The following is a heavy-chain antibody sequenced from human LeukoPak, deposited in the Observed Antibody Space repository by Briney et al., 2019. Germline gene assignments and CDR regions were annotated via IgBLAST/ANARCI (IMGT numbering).Heavy chain of an antibody. D-gene: IGHD2-21*02. V-gene: IGHV3-43*02. CDR3: AKSTMVTRFPYGMDV. J-gene: IGHJ6*02. CDR2: ISGDGGST. CDR1: GFTFSTYA. Sequence: GGSLRLSCAASGFTFSTYAMTWVRQAPEKGLEWVSSISGDGGSTYYADSVKGRFTISRDNSKNSLYLQMNSLRTEDTALYYCAKSTMVTRFPYGMDVWGQGTTVTVSS.